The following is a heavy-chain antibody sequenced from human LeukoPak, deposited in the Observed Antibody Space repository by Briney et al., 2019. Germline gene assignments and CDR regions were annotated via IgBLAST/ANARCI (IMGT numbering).Heavy chain of an antibody. J-gene: IGHJ6*04. CDR2: ISAYNVNT. Sequence: GASVKVSCKASGYTFTSYGISWVRQAPGQGLEWMGWISAYNVNTNDAQKFQGRVTITTDTSTSTVYMELRSLRSDDTAVYYCGRDYSGYDGMDVWGKGTTVTVSS. D-gene: IGHD1-26*01. CDR1: GYTFTSYG. V-gene: IGHV1-18*01. CDR3: GRDYSGYDGMDV.